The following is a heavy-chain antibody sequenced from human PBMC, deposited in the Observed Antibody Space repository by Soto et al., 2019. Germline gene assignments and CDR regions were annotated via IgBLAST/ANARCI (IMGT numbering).Heavy chain of an antibody. CDR3: ARDGVTNYDSSGYYFLGENPAYYFDY. J-gene: IGHJ4*02. D-gene: IGHD3-22*01. CDR1: GFTFSSYS. CDR2: ISSSSSYI. V-gene: IGHV3-21*01. Sequence: GGSLRLSCAASGFTFSSYSMNWVRQAPGKGLEWVSSISSSSSYIYYADSVKGRFTISRDNAKNSLYLQMNSLRAEDTAVYYCARDGVTNYDSSGYYFLGENPAYYFDYWGQGTLVTVSS.